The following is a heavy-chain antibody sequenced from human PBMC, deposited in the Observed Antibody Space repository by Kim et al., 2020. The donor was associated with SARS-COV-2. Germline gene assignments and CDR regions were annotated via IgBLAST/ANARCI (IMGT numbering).Heavy chain of an antibody. J-gene: IGHJ4*02. CDR2: ISYDGSNK. D-gene: IGHD4-17*01. CDR3: AKDYGPGILKDYFDY. Sequence: GGSLRLSCAASGFTFSSYGMHWVRQAPGKGLEWVAVISYDGSNKYYADSVKGRFTISRDNSKNTLYLQMNSLRAEDTAVYYCAKDYGPGILKDYFDYWGQGTLVTVSS. V-gene: IGHV3-30*18. CDR1: GFTFSSYG.